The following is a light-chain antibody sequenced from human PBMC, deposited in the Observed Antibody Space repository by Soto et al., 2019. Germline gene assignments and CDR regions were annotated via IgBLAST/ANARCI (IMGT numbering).Light chain of an antibody. J-gene: IGKJ4*01. CDR1: QDIIIA. CDR3: QQGHSFPLT. CDR2: TAS. V-gene: IGKV1-12*01. Sequence: DIQMTQSPSSVSASVGDRVTITCRASQDIIIALAWFQQKPGEAPRLLIYTASSLHSGVPSRFSGSESGTDFTLTISSLQPEDFATYYCQQGHSFPLTFGGGTKVEMK.